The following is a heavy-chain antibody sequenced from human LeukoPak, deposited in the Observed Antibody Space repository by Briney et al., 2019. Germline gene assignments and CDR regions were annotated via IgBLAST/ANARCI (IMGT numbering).Heavy chain of an antibody. Sequence: GGSLRLSCAASGFTFSSYAMHWVRQAPGKGLEWVAVISYDGSNKYYADSVKGRFTISRDNSKNTLYLQMNSLRAEDTAVYYCAREEKEATMTTQRVYYYYGMDVWGQGTTVTVSS. CDR3: AREEKEATMTTQRVYYYYGMDV. CDR2: ISYDGSNK. D-gene: IGHD4-17*01. CDR1: GFTFSSYA. J-gene: IGHJ6*02. V-gene: IGHV3-30-3*01.